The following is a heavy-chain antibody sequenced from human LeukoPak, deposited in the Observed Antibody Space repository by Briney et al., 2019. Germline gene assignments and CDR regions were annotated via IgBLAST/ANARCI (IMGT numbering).Heavy chain of an antibody. CDR2: FDPEDGET. Sequence: ASVKVSCKVSGYTLTELSMHWVRQAPGKGLEWMGGFDPEDGETIYAQKFQGWVTMTRDTSISTAYMELSRLRSDDTAVYYCAREGSDYYGSGSYYRAFDIWGQGTMVTVSS. V-gene: IGHV1-24*01. D-gene: IGHD3-10*01. CDR3: AREGSDYYGSGSYYRAFDI. J-gene: IGHJ3*02. CDR1: GYTLTELS.